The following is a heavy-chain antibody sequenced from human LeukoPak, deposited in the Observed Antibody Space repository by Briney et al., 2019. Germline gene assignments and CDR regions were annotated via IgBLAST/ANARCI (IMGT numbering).Heavy chain of an antibody. Sequence: GGPLRLSCAASGLIVTSNYMSWVRQAPGKGLEWVSDIYSGGSTYYADSLTGRLPISRDNSKNTLYLQMNSLRAEDTAVYYCARVLPAGNCFDDWGQGILVTVSS. CDR1: GLIVTSNY. CDR3: ARVLPAGNCFDD. CDR2: IYSGGST. D-gene: IGHD4-23*01. J-gene: IGHJ4*02. V-gene: IGHV3-53*01.